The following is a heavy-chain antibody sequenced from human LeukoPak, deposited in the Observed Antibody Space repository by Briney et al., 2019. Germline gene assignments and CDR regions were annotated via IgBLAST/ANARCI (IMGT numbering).Heavy chain of an antibody. CDR2: IRYDGSNK. J-gene: IGHJ6*03. CDR3: AKVFDGGGYDLYYYYYYMDV. Sequence: PGGSLRLSCAASGFTFSSYGMHWVRQAPGKGLEWVAFIRYDGSNKYYADSVKGRFTISRDNSKNTLYLQMNSLRAEDTAVYYCAKVFDGGGYDLYYYYYYMDVWGKGTTVTISS. V-gene: IGHV3-30*02. CDR1: GFTFSSYG. D-gene: IGHD5-12*01.